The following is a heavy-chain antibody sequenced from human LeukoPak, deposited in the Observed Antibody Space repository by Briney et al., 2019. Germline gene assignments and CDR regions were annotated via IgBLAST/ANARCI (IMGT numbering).Heavy chain of an antibody. CDR3: ARGIWSGWQGMEIEDAFDI. D-gene: IGHD3-3*01. J-gene: IGHJ3*02. Sequence: PGGSLRLSCAASGFTFSNAWMSWVRQAPGKGLEWVGRIKSKTGGGTTDFAAPVKGRFTISRDDSKNTLYLQINSLRTEDTAVYYCARGIWSGWQGMEIEDAFDIWGQGTMVTVSS. CDR2: IKSKTGGGTT. V-gene: IGHV3-15*01. CDR1: GFTFSNAW.